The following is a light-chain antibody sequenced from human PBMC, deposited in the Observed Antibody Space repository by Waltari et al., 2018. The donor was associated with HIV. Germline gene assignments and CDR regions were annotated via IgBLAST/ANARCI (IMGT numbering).Light chain of an antibody. CDR1: QSVTNY. Sequence: DIQMTQSPSSLSTSVGDRVTITCRATQSVTNYLNWYQQKPGKAPNLIIYAASSLQSGVPSRFSGSGSETDFTLTISSLQPEDFATYYCQQTYTAPWTFGQGTKVEIK. CDR3: QQTYTAPWT. J-gene: IGKJ1*01. V-gene: IGKV1-39*01. CDR2: AAS.